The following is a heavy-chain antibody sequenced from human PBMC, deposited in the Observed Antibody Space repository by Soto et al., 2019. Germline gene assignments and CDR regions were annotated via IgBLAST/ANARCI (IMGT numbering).Heavy chain of an antibody. CDR1: GFTFSSYA. D-gene: IGHD3-22*01. J-gene: IGHJ6*02. CDR3: ARDIIGGGYYWSVKPSYYYYGMDV. V-gene: IGHV3-21*01. CDR2: ISGSSSYI. Sequence: VSLRLSCAASGFTFSSYAMSCVRQAPGKGLEWVSAISGSSSYIYYADSVKGRFTISRDNAKNSLYLQMNSLRAEDTAVYYCARDIIGGGYYWSVKPSYYYYGMDVWGQGTTVTVSS.